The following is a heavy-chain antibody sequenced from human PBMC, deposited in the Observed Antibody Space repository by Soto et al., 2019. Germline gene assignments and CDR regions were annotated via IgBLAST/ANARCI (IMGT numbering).Heavy chain of an antibody. J-gene: IGHJ4*02. CDR1: GFIFSIYG. V-gene: IGHV3-33*01. CDR3: ARDVSFDF. Sequence: PGGSLRLSCAASGFIFSIYGMHWVRRAPGKGLEWLAVIWHDGSIKYYADSVKGRFTISRDNSKNTLYLQMNSLRAEDTAVYHCARDVSFDFWGQGTLVTVSS. CDR2: IWHDGSIK.